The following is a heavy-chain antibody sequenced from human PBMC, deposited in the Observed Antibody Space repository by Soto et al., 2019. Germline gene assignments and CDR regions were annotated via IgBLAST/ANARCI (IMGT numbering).Heavy chain of an antibody. J-gene: IGHJ6*02. Sequence: EVQLVESGGVVVQPGGSLRLSCAASGFTFDDYTMHWVRQAPGKGLEWVSLISWDGGSTYYADSVKGRFTISRDNSKNYLYLQMKSMRTEDTALYYCATGYSSGWYHYYYGMDVWGQGTTVTVSS. CDR2: ISWDGGST. CDR3: ATGYSSGWYHYYYGMDV. V-gene: IGHV3-43*01. CDR1: GFTFDDYT. D-gene: IGHD6-19*01.